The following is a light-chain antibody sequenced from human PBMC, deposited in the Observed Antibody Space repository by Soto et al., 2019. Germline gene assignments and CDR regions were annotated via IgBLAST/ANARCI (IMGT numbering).Light chain of an antibody. CDR3: CSYAGSRTFV. V-gene: IGLV2-23*01. CDR1: SSDVGAYNL. CDR2: EGS. J-gene: IGLJ2*01. Sequence: QSVLTQPASVSGSPEQSFTISCTGTSSDVGAYNLVSWYQQHPGKAPRLIIYEGSKRPSGISHRFSGSKSDNTASLTISGLRAEDEAHYHCCSYAGSRTFVFGGGTKLTVL.